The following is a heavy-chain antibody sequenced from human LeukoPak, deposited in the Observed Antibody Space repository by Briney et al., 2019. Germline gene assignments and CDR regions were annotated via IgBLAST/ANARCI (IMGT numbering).Heavy chain of an antibody. V-gene: IGHV1-46*01. D-gene: IGHD6-13*01. J-gene: IGHJ4*02. CDR3: ARGRLSSSL. Sequence: ASVKVSCKASGYTFTSNYIHWVRQAPGQGLEWMGMIYPRDGSTSYAQKFQGRVTVTRDTSTSTVHMELSGLRSEDTAVYYCARGRLSSSLWGQGTLVTVSS. CDR1: GYTFTSNY. CDR2: IYPRDGST.